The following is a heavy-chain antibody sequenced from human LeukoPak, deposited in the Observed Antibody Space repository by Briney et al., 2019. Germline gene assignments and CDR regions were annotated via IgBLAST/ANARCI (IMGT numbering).Heavy chain of an antibody. J-gene: IGHJ4*02. V-gene: IGHV3-74*01. CDR2: INSDGTTT. CDR3: ARDGNYDSGSYMESYFDY. CDR1: GFTFSGFW. D-gene: IGHD3-10*01. Sequence: GGSLTLSCAASGFTFSGFWMYWVRQPPGKGLVWVSRINSDGTTTTYADSVKGRFTISRDNAKNTLYLQMNSLRAEDTAVYYCARDGNYDSGSYMESYFDYWGQGTLVTVSS.